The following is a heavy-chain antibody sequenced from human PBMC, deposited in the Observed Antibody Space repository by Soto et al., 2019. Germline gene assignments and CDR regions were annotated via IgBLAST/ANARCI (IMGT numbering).Heavy chain of an antibody. D-gene: IGHD3-22*01. CDR1: GGTFSSYA. V-gene: IGHV1-69*13. J-gene: IGHJ2*01. CDR3: ARADSSGPSTLYWYFDL. CDR2: IIPIFGTA. Sequence: SVKVSCKASGGTFSSYAISWVRQAPGQGLEWMGGIIPIFGTANYAQKFQGRVTITADESTSTAYMELSSLRSEDAAVYYCARADSSGPSTLYWYFDLWGRGTLVTVSS.